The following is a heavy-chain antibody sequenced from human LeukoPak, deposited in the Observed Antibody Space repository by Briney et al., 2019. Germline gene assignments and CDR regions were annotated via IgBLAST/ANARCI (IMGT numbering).Heavy chain of an antibody. CDR2: INHSGST. Sequence: PSETLSLTCAVYGGSFSGYYWSWIRQPPGKGLEWIGEINHSGSTNYNPSLKSRVTVSVDTSKNQFSLKLSSVTAADTAVYYCARAYYDYVWGSYRSPYYFDYWGQGTLVTVSS. V-gene: IGHV4-34*01. J-gene: IGHJ4*02. CDR3: ARAYYDYVWGSYRSPYYFDY. D-gene: IGHD3-16*02. CDR1: GGSFSGYY.